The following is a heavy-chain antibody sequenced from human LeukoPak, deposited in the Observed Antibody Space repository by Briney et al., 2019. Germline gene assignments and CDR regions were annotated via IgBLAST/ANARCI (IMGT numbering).Heavy chain of an antibody. CDR3: ARDERFLEWLHHYYYYYMDV. CDR2: IKQVGSEK. V-gene: IGHV3-7*01. J-gene: IGHJ6*03. D-gene: IGHD3-3*01. Sequence: PGGSLRLSCAASGFTFSFHWLRWLRHAPGQALASVANIKQVGSEKYSVDSVKRRFTISRDNAKNSLYLQMNSLRAEDTAVYYCARDERFLEWLHHYYYYYMDVWGKGTTVTVSS. CDR1: GFTFSFHW.